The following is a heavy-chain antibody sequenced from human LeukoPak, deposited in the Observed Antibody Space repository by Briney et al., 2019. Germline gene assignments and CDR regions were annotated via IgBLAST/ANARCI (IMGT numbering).Heavy chain of an antibody. CDR2: LYSDGST. J-gene: IGHJ4*02. Sequence: GGSLRLSCAVSGLTVSSSFMSWVRQAPGKGLEWVSVLYSDGSTYYADSVKGRFTISSDNSENTLYLQMNSLRGEDRAVYYCAREGEHWGLAPDYYFDYWGQGTLVTVPS. D-gene: IGHD3-16*01. CDR3: AREGEHWGLAPDYYFDY. CDR1: GLTVSSSF. V-gene: IGHV3-66*02.